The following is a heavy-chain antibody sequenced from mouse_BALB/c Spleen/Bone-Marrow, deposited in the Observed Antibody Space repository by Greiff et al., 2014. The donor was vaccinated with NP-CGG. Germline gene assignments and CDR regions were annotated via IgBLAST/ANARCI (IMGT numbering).Heavy chain of an antibody. CDR1: GYTFTSYW. CDR2: INLSTGYT. J-gene: IGHJ4*01. Sequence: QVQLQQPGAELAEPGASVKMSCKASGYTFTSYWMHWVKQRPGQGLEWIGYINLSTGYTAYNQKFKDKATLTADKSSNTAYMQLSSLTSEDSAVYYCARGNYEAMDYWGQGTSVTVSS. D-gene: IGHD2-1*01. CDR3: ARGNYEAMDY. V-gene: IGHV1-7*01.